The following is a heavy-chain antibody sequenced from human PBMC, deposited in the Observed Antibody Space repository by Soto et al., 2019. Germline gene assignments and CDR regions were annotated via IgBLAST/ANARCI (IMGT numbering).Heavy chain of an antibody. Sequence: PSETLSLTCAVYGGSFSGYYWSWIRQPPGKGLEWIGEINHSGSTNYNPSLKSRVTISVDTSENQFSLKLSSVTAADTAVYYCASYGGNSGDAFDIWGQGTMVTVSS. D-gene: IGHD4-17*01. V-gene: IGHV4-34*01. CDR3: ASYGGNSGDAFDI. CDR1: GGSFSGYY. CDR2: INHSGST. J-gene: IGHJ3*02.